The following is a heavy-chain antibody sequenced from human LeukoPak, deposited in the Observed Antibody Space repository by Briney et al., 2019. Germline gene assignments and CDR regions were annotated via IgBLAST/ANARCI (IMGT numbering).Heavy chain of an antibody. V-gene: IGHV3-30*18. CDR3: AKESYGDFVVDY. CDR2: ISYDGSNK. CDR1: GFTFSSYG. Sequence: AGSLRLSCAASGFTFSSYGMRGVSQAAGKGLEWVAVISYDGSNKYYADSVKGRFTISRDNSKNTLYLQMNSLRAEDTAVYYCAKESYGDFVVDYWGQGTLVTVSS. J-gene: IGHJ4*02. D-gene: IGHD4-17*01.